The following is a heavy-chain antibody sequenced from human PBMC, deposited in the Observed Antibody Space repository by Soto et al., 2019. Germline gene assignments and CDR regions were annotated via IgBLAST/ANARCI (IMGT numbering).Heavy chain of an antibody. CDR1: GYTFRNYG. V-gene: IGHV1-18*01. CDR2: ISAYNGDT. Sequence: QVQLLQSGPELMKPGASVKLSCKASGYTFRNYGINWVRQAPGQGLEWMGWISAYNGDTNYAHNCQGRVTMATDTPTSTAYMELRSLKSDDAAVYYCARDGRQFVPNSDNFEIWGPGTKVTVSS. D-gene: IGHD6-6*01. J-gene: IGHJ3*02. CDR3: ARDGRQFVPNSDNFEI.